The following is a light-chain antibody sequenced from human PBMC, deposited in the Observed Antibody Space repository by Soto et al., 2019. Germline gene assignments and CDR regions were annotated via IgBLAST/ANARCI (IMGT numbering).Light chain of an antibody. V-gene: IGLV3-25*02. CDR2: KDT. CDR1: ELSKQY. J-gene: IGLJ1*01. CDR3: QSSDDTGNYYL. Sequence: SYALTQTPSVSVSPGQTARITCSGDELSKQYVYWYQQKPGQAPVLVMYKDTERASGIPERFSASSSGTTVTLTISGVRAEDEADYYCQSSDDTGNYYLFGTGTKVT.